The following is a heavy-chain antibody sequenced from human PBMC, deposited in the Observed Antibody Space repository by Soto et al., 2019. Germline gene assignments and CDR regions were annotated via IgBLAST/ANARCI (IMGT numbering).Heavy chain of an antibody. J-gene: IGHJ3*02. CDR3: ARHLNLWGADAFDI. D-gene: IGHD7-27*01. V-gene: IGHV4-39*01. Sequence: SETLSLTCTVSGGSISSSSYYWGWIRQPPGKGLEWIGSIYYGGSTYYNPSLKSRVTISVDTSKNQFSRKLSYVTAADTAVYYCARHLNLWGADAFDIWGQGTMVTVSS. CDR2: IYYGGST. CDR1: GGSISSSSYY.